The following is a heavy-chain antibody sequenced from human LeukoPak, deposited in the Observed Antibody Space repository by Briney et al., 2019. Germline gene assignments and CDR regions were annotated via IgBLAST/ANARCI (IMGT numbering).Heavy chain of an antibody. CDR2: IYYSGST. CDR3: ARVRYSSSWYGRSLFDY. CDR1: GGSISNSY. J-gene: IGHJ4*02. Sequence: SETLSLTCTVSGGSISNSYWTWIRQPPGKGLEWIGYIYYSGSTKYNPSLKSRVTISVDTSKNQFSLKLSSVTAADTAVYYCARVRYSSSWYGRSLFDYWGQGTLVTVSS. D-gene: IGHD6-13*01. V-gene: IGHV4-59*01.